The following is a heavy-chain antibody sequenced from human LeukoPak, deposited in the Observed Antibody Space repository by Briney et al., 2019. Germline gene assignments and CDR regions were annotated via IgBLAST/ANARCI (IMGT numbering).Heavy chain of an antibody. D-gene: IGHD6-19*01. CDR3: ARVVRIKPKQWLATQLQYYFDY. Sequence: GASVKVSCKASGYTFTSYDINWVRQATGQGLEWMGWMNPNSGNTGYAQKFQGRVTMTRNTSISTAYMELSSLRSEDTAVYYCARVVRIKPKQWLATQLQYYFDYWGQGTLVTVSS. CDR1: GYTFTSYD. V-gene: IGHV1-8*01. CDR2: MNPNSGNT. J-gene: IGHJ4*02.